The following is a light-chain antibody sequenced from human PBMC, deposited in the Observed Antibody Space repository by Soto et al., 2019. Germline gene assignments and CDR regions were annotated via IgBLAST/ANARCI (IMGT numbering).Light chain of an antibody. CDR1: SSNIGNND. CDR3: GTWDNSLSAVL. J-gene: IGLJ2*01. CDR2: GSD. Sequence: QSVLTQPPSVSAAPGQRITISCSGSSSNIGNNDVAWYHQLPGTAPKLLIYGSDKRLSGISDRFSGSRSGTSATLGITGLQTGDEADYYCGTWDNSLSAVLFRGGTQLTVL. V-gene: IGLV1-51*01.